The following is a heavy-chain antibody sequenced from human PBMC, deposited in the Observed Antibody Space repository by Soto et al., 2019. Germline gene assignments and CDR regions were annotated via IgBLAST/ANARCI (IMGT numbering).Heavy chain of an antibody. D-gene: IGHD3-3*01. CDR3: ARDLNYDFWSGYYTRYYFDY. CDR1: GGSISSSNW. J-gene: IGHJ4*02. Sequence: SETLSLTCAVSGGSISSSNWWSWVRQPPGKGLEWIGEIYHSGSTNYNPSLKSRVTISVDKSKNQFSLKLSSVTAADTAVYYCARDLNYDFWSGYYTRYYFDYWGQGTLVTVSS. CDR2: IYHSGST. V-gene: IGHV4-4*02.